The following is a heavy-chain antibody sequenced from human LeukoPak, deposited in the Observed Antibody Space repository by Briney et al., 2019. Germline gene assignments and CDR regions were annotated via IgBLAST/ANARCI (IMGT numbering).Heavy chain of an antibody. Sequence: GGSLRLSCAASGXTVSSNYMSWVRQAPGKGLEWVSVIYSGGSTYYADSVKGRFTISRDNSKNTLYLQMNSLTAEDTAVYYCARESPPCSGGSCYSGGGAFDIWGQGTMVTVSS. CDR3: ARESPPCSGGSCYSGGGAFDI. V-gene: IGHV3-53*01. D-gene: IGHD2-15*01. CDR2: IYSGGST. CDR1: GXTVSSNY. J-gene: IGHJ3*02.